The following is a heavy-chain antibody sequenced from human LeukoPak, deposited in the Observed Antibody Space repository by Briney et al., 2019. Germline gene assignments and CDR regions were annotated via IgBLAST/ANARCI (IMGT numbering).Heavy chain of an antibody. V-gene: IGHV1-46*01. J-gene: IGHJ4*02. Sequence: ASVKVSCKASGYTFSGYHMHWVRQAPGQGLEWMGIINPSGGTTNYAQKFRGRVTMTRDMSTSTVYMELSRLRSDDTAVYYCARGDLEWRWLPRLDYWGQGTLVTVSS. CDR3: ARGDLEWRWLPRLDY. D-gene: IGHD5-24*01. CDR1: GYTFSGYH. CDR2: INPSGGTT.